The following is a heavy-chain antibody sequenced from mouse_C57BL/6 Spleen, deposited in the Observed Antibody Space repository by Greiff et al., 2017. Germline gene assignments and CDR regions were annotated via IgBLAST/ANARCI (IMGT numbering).Heavy chain of an antibody. V-gene: IGHV3-6*01. J-gene: IGHJ2*01. CDR1: GYSITSGYY. D-gene: IGHD2-4*01. CDR3: AREDYDYDGYYFDY. Sequence: EVKVEESGPGLVKPSQSLSLTCSVTGYSITSGYYWNWIRQFPGNKLEWMGYISYDGSNNYNPSLKNRISITRDTSKNQFFLKLNSVTTEDTATYYCAREDYDYDGYYFDYWGQGTTLTVSS. CDR2: ISYDGSN.